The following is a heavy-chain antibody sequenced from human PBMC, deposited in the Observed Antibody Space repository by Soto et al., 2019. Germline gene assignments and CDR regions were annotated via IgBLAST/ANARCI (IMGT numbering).Heavy chain of an antibody. CDR2: INHSGST. CDR1: GGSFSGYY. CDR3: ARKPPTYYYGSGSYYSYFDY. J-gene: IGHJ4*02. V-gene: IGHV4-34*01. D-gene: IGHD3-10*01. Sequence: SETLSLTCAVYGGSFSGYYWSWIRQPPGKGLEWIGEINHSGSTNYNPSLKSRVTISVDTSKNQFSLKLSSVTAADTAVYYCARKPPTYYYGSGSYYSYFDYWGQGTLVTVSS.